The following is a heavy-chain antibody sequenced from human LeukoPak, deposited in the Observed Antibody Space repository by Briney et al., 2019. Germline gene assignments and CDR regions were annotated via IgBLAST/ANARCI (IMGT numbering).Heavy chain of an antibody. J-gene: IGHJ5*02. D-gene: IGHD4-11*01. Sequence: ASVKVSCKASGYTFTGYYMHWVRQAPGQGLEWMGWINPNSGGTNYAQKFQGRATMTRDTSISTAYMELSRLRSDDTAVYYCARDSPSTVTTFSDWFDPWGQGTLVTVSS. CDR3: ARDSPSTVTTFSDWFDP. CDR2: INPNSGGT. V-gene: IGHV1-2*02. CDR1: GYTFTGYY.